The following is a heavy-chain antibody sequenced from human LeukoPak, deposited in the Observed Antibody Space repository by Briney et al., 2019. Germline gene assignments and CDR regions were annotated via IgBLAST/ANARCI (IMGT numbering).Heavy chain of an antibody. CDR3: AESSTGRIVYFNY. CDR2: IYYSGST. V-gene: IGHV4-39*01. CDR1: GGSIRSSSYY. Sequence: SDTLSLTCTVSGGSIRSSSYYWGWIRQPPGKGLEWIGTIYYSGSTYYNPSLKSRVTISGDTSKNQFSLKLSSVTAADTAVYYCAESSTGRIVYFNYWGQGTLVTVSS. D-gene: IGHD2-2*01. J-gene: IGHJ4*02.